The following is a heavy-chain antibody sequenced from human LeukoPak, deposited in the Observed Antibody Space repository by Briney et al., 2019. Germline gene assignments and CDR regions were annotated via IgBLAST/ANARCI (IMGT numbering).Heavy chain of an antibody. D-gene: IGHD6-13*01. CDR3: AGYEYSSSWSIDY. J-gene: IGHJ4*02. Sequence: SETLTLTCTVSGGFISSGGYYWSWIRQPPGKGLEWIGYIYHSGSTYYNPSLKSRVTISVDRSKNQFSLKLSSVTAADTAVYYCAGYEYSSSWSIDYWGQGTLVTVSS. CDR2: IYHSGST. CDR1: GGFISSGGYY. V-gene: IGHV4-30-2*01.